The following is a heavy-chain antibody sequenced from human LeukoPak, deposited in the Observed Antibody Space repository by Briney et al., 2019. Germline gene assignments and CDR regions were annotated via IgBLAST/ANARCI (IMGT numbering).Heavy chain of an antibody. CDR2: INYSGST. CDR3: ARLDSSGNYWFGP. V-gene: IGHV4-59*08. J-gene: IGHJ5*02. CDR1: GGSISSYY. Sequence: SETLSLTCTVSGGSISSYYWRWIRQPPGRGLEWIGYINYSGSTNYNPSLKSRVTISVDTSKSQFSLKLSSVTAADTAVYYCARLDSSGNYWFGPWGQGTLVTVSS. D-gene: IGHD3-22*01.